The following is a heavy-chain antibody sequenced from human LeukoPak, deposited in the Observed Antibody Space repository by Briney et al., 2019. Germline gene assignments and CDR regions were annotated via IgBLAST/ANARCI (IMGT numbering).Heavy chain of an antibody. J-gene: IGHJ4*02. CDR1: GFTFSSYA. D-gene: IGHD6-19*01. CDR2: ISYDGSNK. CDR3: ARGPRAVAGTGLDY. V-gene: IGHV3-30-3*01. Sequence: GGSLRLSCAASGFTFSSYAMHWVRQAPGKGLEWVAVISYDGSNKYYADSVKGRFTISRDNSKNTLYLQMNSLRAEDTAVYYCARGPRAVAGTGLDYWGQGTLVTVSS.